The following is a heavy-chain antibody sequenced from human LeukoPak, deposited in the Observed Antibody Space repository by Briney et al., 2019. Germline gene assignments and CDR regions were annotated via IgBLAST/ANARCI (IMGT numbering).Heavy chain of an antibody. Sequence: PGRSLRLSCAASGFTFSSYGMHWVRQAPGKGLEWVAVIWYDGSNKYYADSVKGRFTISRDNSKNTLYLQMNSLRAEDTAVYYCAKHRWLRSGGIDYWRQGTLVTVSS. CDR3: AKHRWLRSGGIDY. D-gene: IGHD5-12*01. CDR2: IWYDGSNK. V-gene: IGHV3-33*06. CDR1: GFTFSSYG. J-gene: IGHJ4*02.